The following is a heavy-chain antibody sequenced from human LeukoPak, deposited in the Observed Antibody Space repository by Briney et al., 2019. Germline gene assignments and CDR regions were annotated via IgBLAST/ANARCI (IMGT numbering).Heavy chain of an antibody. CDR1: GYTFNRNA. V-gene: IGHV7-4-1*02. CDR3: ARRSPPADAFDI. J-gene: IGHJ3*02. CDR2: INTKTGTP. D-gene: IGHD2-2*01. Sequence: ASVKVSCKASGYTFNRNAINWVRQAPGQGLEWMGWINTKTGTPTYAQGFTGRFVFSLDISVTTAYLQISNLKAEDTAFYYCARRSPPADAFDIWGQGTMVTVSS.